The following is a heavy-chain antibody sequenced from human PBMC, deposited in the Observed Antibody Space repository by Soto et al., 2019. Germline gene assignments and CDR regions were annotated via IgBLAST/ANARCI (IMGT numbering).Heavy chain of an antibody. CDR2: IGSAGDT. CDR1: GFTFSSYD. J-gene: IGHJ6*02. Sequence: EVQLVESGGGLVQPGGSLRLSCAASGFTFSSYDMHWVRQATGKGLEWVSAIGSAGDTYYPGSVKGRFTISRENAKNSIYLQMSSLTAGDTAVYYCARGRSGTYLGYGMDVWGQGTTVTVSS. CDR3: ARGRSGTYLGYGMDV. V-gene: IGHV3-13*01. D-gene: IGHD1-26*01.